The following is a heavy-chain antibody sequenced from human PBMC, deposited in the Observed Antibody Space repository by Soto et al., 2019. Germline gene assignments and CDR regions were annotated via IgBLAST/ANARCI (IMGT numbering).Heavy chain of an antibody. D-gene: IGHD3-3*01. CDR1: GFTFTTYW. V-gene: IGHV3-74*03. CDR3: GPLGNFGVVMGH. J-gene: IGHJ4*02. Sequence: GGSLRLSCAASGFTFTTYWMHWVRQAPGKGLVWVSRISRDGIGTTYAESVKGRFTISRDNTKNTLYLQMNSLRVEDTAVYYCGPLGNFGVVMGHWGQGTLVTVFS. CDR2: ISRDGIGT.